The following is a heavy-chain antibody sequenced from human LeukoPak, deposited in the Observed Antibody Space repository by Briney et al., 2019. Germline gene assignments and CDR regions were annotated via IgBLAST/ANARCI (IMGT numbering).Heavy chain of an antibody. CDR1: GGSISSGGYS. J-gene: IGHJ4*02. V-gene: IGHV4-30-2*01. CDR2: IYHSGST. D-gene: IGHD2-15*01. CDR3: AREVVAVPYYFDY. Sequence: SETLSLTCAVSGGSISSGGYSWSWIRQPPGKGLEWIGYIYHSGSTYYNPSLKSRVTISVDRSKNQFSLKLSSVTAADTAVYYCAREVVAVPYYFDYWGQGTLVTVSS.